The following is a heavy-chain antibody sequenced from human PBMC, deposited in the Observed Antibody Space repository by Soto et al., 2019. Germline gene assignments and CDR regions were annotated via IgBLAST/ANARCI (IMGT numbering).Heavy chain of an antibody. CDR3: AHIVSDSDFWSGRSTSHAFDI. D-gene: IGHD3-3*01. CDR2: IYWNDDK. J-gene: IGHJ3*02. CDR1: GFLLSTSGVG. Sequence: SGPTLLSPTQTLTLTSTFSGFLLSTSGVGVGWIRQLPRKSLEWLALIYWNDDKRYSPSLKTRLTITKHTTKNQVVPTMTNMDPVDTVTSDCAHIVSDSDFWSGRSTSHAFDIWGQGTMVTVSS. V-gene: IGHV2-5*01.